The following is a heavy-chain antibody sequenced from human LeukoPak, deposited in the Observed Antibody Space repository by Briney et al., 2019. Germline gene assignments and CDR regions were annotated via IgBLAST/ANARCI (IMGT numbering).Heavy chain of an antibody. Sequence: PGGSLRLSCVAYGFTFSTYWMNWVRQAPGKGLERVGTISPDGSDKYYVDSVKGRFTISRDNAKTSLYLQINSLRADDTALYFCARGIVVVVGASDHFDYWGQGTLITVSS. CDR2: ISPDGSDK. V-gene: IGHV3-7*01. D-gene: IGHD2-15*01. CDR3: ARGIVVVVGASDHFDY. J-gene: IGHJ4*02. CDR1: GFTFSTYW.